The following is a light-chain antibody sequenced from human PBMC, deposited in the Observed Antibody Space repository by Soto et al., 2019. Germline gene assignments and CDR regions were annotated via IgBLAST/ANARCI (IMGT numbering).Light chain of an antibody. V-gene: IGKV3D-20*02. Sequence: EIVLTQSPGTLSLSPGERATLSCRASQSVSSSYLAWYQQKPGQAPRLLIYGASSRATGIPDRFSGSGSGTDFTLTISSLEPEDFAVYYCQQRSNWPPWTFGQGTEVEIK. J-gene: IGKJ1*01. CDR3: QQRSNWPPWT. CDR2: GAS. CDR1: QSVSSSY.